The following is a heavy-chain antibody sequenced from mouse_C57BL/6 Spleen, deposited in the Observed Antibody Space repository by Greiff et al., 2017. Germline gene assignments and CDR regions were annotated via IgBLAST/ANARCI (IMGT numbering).Heavy chain of an antibody. V-gene: IGHV1-69*01. D-gene: IGHD1-2*01. CDR3: AGDYYGHLAY. J-gene: IGHJ3*01. CDR2: IDPSDSYT. Sequence: VQLQQPGAELVMPGASVKLSCKASGYTFTSYWMHWVKQRPGQGLEWIGEIDPSDSYTNYNQKFKGKSTLTVDKSSSTAYMQLSSLTSEDSAVYCCAGDYYGHLAYWGQGTLVTVAA. CDR1: GYTFTSYW.